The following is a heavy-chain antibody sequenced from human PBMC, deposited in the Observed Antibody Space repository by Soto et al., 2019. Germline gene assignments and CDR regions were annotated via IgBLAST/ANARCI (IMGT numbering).Heavy chain of an antibody. Sequence: QVQLVESGGDVVQPGRSLRLSCAASGFTFSFYAMHWVRQAPGKGLEWVAVIPYNGRNKHYVDSVKGRFTISRDNSQDTLYLQMDSLRPDDTAVYYCARQAKIGDRSQFYFDSWGQGTLVTVSS. V-gene: IGHV3-30*04. CDR2: IPYNGRNK. J-gene: IGHJ4*02. CDR1: GFTFSFYA. CDR3: ARQAKIGDRSQFYFDS. D-gene: IGHD3-16*01.